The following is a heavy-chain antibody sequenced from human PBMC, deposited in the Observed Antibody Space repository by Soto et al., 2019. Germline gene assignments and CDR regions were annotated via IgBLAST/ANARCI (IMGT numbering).Heavy chain of an antibody. V-gene: IGHV3-74*01. CDR3: ARGGTSTTYGGLFDN. CDR1: GFTFSGYW. Sequence: EVQLVESGGGLVQPGGSLRLSCAGSGFTFSGYWMHWVRQAPGKGPVWVSRLNPNGTFTTNADSVKGRFTISRDNAKNTVYLQIKSMRADDTAVYYCARGGTSTTYGGLFDNWGQGTLVTVSS. CDR2: LNPNGTFT. D-gene: IGHD2-2*01. J-gene: IGHJ4*02.